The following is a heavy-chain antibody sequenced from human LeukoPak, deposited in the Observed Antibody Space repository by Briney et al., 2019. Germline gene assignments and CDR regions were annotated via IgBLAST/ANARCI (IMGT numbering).Heavy chain of an antibody. CDR2: ISGSGGST. Sequence: PGGSLRLSCAASGFTFSSYAMSWVRQAPGKGLEWVSAISGSGGSTYYADSVKGRFTISRDNSKNTLYLQMISLRAEDTAVYYCAKDQRSLRVLRYFDWPTSKGSKFPDAFDIWGQGTMVTVSS. CDR1: GFTFSSYA. CDR3: AKDQRSLRVLRYFDWPTSKGSKFPDAFDI. J-gene: IGHJ3*02. D-gene: IGHD3-9*01. V-gene: IGHV3-23*01.